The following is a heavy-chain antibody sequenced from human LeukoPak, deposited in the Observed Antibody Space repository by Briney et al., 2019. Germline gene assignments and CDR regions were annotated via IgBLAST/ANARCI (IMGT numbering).Heavy chain of an antibody. CDR2: ISYDGSNK. Sequence: GGSLRLSCAASGFTFSSYAMHWVRQAPGKGLEWVAVISYDGSNKYYADSVKGRFTISRDNSKNTLYLQMNSLRAEDTAVYYCAGPVEGHDIPYYYYGMDVWGKGTTVTVSS. D-gene: IGHD3-9*01. J-gene: IGHJ6*04. CDR1: GFTFSSYA. V-gene: IGHV3-30*04. CDR3: AGPVEGHDIPYYYYGMDV.